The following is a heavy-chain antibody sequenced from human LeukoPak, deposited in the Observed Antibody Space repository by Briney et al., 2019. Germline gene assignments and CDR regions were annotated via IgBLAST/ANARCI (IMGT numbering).Heavy chain of an antibody. Sequence: PGGSLRLSCAASGFTFSSYWMTWVRQAPGKGLEWVANIKHNGDELNYVDSVEDRFTISRDIAKNSLYLHMTSLRAEDTAVYYCARELRTFDSWGQGTLVTVSS. CDR2: IKHNGDEL. V-gene: IGHV3-7*01. D-gene: IGHD3-16*01. CDR3: ARELRTFDS. CDR1: GFTFSSYW. J-gene: IGHJ4*02.